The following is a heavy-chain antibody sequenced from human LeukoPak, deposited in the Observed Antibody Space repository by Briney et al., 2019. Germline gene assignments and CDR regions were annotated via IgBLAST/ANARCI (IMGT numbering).Heavy chain of an antibody. CDR2: INYSGST. D-gene: IGHD3-9*01. CDR3: ARVTGYTIEDYFDY. J-gene: IGHJ4*02. CDR1: GGSISRYY. V-gene: IGHV4-59*01. Sequence: SETLSLTCTVSGGSISRYYWSWIRQPPGEGLEWIGYINYSGSTNYNPSLKSRVTISVKTSKNQFSLKLRSVTAADTAVYYCARVTGYTIEDYFDYWGQGTLVTVSS.